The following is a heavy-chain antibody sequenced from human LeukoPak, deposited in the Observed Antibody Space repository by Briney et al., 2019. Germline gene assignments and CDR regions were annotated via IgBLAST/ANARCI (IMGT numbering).Heavy chain of an antibody. J-gene: IGHJ4*02. Sequence: GASVKVSCKASVDGFKRYAITWVRQGPGQGLEWMGEIIPIFNAPKYAQKFEGRVTITADESTSTAFMEVKRLGSEDTALYYCALGLPPNYWGQGTMITVSS. CDR2: IIPIFNAP. V-gene: IGHV1-69*13. CDR1: VDGFKRYA. CDR3: ALGLPPNY. D-gene: IGHD1-7*01.